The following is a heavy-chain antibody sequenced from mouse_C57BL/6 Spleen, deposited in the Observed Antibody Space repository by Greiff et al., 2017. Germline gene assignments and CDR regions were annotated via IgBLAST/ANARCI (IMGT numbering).Heavy chain of an antibody. V-gene: IGHV1-64*01. J-gene: IGHJ4*01. Sequence: QVQLQQPGAELVKPGASVKLSCKASGYTFTSYWMHWVKQRPGQGLEWIGMIHPNSGSTNYNEKFKSKATLTVDKSSSTAYMQLSSLTSEDSAVYYCARGPDGYFPYYNAMDYWGQGTSVTVSS. D-gene: IGHD2-3*01. CDR1: GYTFTSYW. CDR3: ARGPDGYFPYYNAMDY. CDR2: IHPNSGST.